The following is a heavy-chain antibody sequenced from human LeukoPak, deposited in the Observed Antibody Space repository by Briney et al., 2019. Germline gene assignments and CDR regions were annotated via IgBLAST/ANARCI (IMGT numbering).Heavy chain of an antibody. Sequence: GGSLRLSCTVSGFTVSSNSMSWVRQAPGKGLEWVSFIYSGTIHYSDSVKGRFTISRDNSKNTLYLQMNSLRAEDTAVYYCARHKGLYYDILTGYYSNNWFDPWGQGTLVTVSS. CDR1: GFTVSSNS. CDR2: IYSGTI. CDR3: ARHKGLYYDILTGYYSNNWFDP. D-gene: IGHD3-9*01. J-gene: IGHJ5*02. V-gene: IGHV3-53*01.